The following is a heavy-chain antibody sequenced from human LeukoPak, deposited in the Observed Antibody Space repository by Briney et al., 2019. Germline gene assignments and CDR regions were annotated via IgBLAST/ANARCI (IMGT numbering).Heavy chain of an antibody. CDR1: GGSISTSNYY. Sequence: SETLSLTCTVSGGSISTSNYYWGWIRQPPGKCLEWIGNIFYSGSTYYSPSLKSRVTISLDTSRNQFSLKLTSVTAADTAVYYCVRGRDGYSHWGQGTLVTVSS. V-gene: IGHV4-39*07. CDR2: IFYSGST. CDR3: VRGRDGYSH. J-gene: IGHJ4*02. D-gene: IGHD5-24*01.